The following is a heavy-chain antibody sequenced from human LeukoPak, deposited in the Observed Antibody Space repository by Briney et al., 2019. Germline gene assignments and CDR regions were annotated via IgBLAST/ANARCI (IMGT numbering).Heavy chain of an antibody. Sequence: GASVKVSCKASGYTFTSHYIHWLRQAPGQGLEWMGWINTNSGDTNYAQMFQGRVTVTRDTSISTAYMEVSRLRSDDTAVYYCARCPQTLSGTTLRAFGIWGQGTMVTVSS. J-gene: IGHJ3*02. CDR1: GYTFTSHY. CDR3: ARCPQTLSGTTLRAFGI. D-gene: IGHD1-14*01. V-gene: IGHV1-2*02. CDR2: INTNSGDT.